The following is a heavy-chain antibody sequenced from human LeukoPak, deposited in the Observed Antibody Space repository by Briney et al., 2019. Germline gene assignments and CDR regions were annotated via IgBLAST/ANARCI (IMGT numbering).Heavy chain of an antibody. CDR3: ASSVVTLRFDY. D-gene: IGHD4-23*01. CDR1: GFTVSSNY. V-gene: IGHV3-66*01. CDR2: IYSGGST. Sequence: GGSLRLSCAAPGFTVSSNYMNWVRQAPGKGLEWVSVIYSGGSTYYADSVKGRFTISRDNSKNTLYLQMNSLRAEDTAVYYCASSVVTLRFDYWGQGTLVTVSS. J-gene: IGHJ4*02.